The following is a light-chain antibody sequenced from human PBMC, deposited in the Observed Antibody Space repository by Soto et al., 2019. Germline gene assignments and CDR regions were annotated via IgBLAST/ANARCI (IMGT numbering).Light chain of an antibody. V-gene: IGLV1-44*01. J-gene: IGLJ7*01. Sequence: QSVLTQPPSASGTPGQRVTISCSGSSSKIGSNTVNWYQQLPGTAPKLLIYSNNQRPSGVPDRFSGSKSGTSASLAIGGLQSEDEADYYCATWDDSLNGPVFGGGTQLTVL. CDR1: SSKIGSNT. CDR3: ATWDDSLNGPV. CDR2: SNN.